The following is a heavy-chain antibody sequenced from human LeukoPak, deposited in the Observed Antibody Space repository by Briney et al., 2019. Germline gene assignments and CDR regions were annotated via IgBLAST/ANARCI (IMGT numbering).Heavy chain of an antibody. CDR3: ARVVYGDYSYCQH. Sequence: GGSLRLSCAASGFTFSSYSMNWVRQAPGKGLEWVSSISSSSSYIYYADSVKGRFTISRDNAKNSLYLQMNSLRAEDTAVYYCARVVYGDYSYCQHWGQGTLVTVSS. CDR2: ISSSSSYI. D-gene: IGHD4-17*01. J-gene: IGHJ1*01. CDR1: GFTFSSYS. V-gene: IGHV3-21*01.